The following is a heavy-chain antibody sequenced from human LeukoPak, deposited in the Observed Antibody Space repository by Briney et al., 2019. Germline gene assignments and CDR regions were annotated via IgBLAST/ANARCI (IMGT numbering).Heavy chain of an antibody. Sequence: SETLSLTCTVSGGSISSYYWSWIRQPPGKGLEWVGYIQYSGSTNYNPSLKSRVTISVDTSKNQFSLKLTSVTAADTAVYYCARSVYTTSSHPYIFDYWGQGTLVTVSS. CDR1: GGSISSYY. J-gene: IGHJ4*02. V-gene: IGHV4-59*01. CDR3: ARSVYTTSSHPYIFDY. CDR2: IQYSGST. D-gene: IGHD6-6*01.